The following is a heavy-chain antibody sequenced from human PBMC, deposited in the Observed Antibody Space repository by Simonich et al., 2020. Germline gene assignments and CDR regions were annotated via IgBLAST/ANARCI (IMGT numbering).Heavy chain of an antibody. CDR3: ARDTSYYGSGSYYFDY. CDR2: ISSSSSYI. Sequence: GGGLVKHGGSLRLSCAASGFTFSSYSMNWVRQAPGKGLEWVSSISSSSSYIYYEDSVKGRFTITRDNAKNSMYLQMNSLRVEDTAVYYCARDTSYYGSGSYYFDYWGQGTLVTVSS. CDR1: GFTFSSYS. V-gene: IGHV3-21*01. D-gene: IGHD3-10*01. J-gene: IGHJ4*02.